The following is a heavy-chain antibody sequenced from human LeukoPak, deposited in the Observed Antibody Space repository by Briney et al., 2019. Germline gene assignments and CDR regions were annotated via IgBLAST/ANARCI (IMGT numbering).Heavy chain of an antibody. D-gene: IGHD2-15*01. CDR3: ASAGGYCSGGSCYYWYFYY. CDR2: INHGGST. Sequence: SETLSPTGAVLDGSFTGSYSSWFRQPPGKGREWRGEINHGGSTNYTPPPTSRVTISVDTSKNQSSLKLSSGTAADTAVYYCASAGGYCSGGSCYYWYFYYWGQGTLVTVSS. V-gene: IGHV4-34*01. CDR1: DGSFTGSY. J-gene: IGHJ4*02.